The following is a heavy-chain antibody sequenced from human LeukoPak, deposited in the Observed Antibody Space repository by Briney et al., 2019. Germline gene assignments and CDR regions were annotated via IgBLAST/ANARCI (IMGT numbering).Heavy chain of an antibody. J-gene: IGHJ4*02. CDR1: GFTFSSYA. CDR2: INGSGGST. Sequence: GGSLRLSCAASGFTFSSYAMSWVRQAPGKGLEWVSAINGSGGSTYYADSVKGRFTISRDNSKNTLYLQMNSLRAEDTAVYYCAKDDYYDSSGYYSLDYWGQGTLVTVSS. V-gene: IGHV3-23*01. D-gene: IGHD3-22*01. CDR3: AKDDYYDSSGYYSLDY.